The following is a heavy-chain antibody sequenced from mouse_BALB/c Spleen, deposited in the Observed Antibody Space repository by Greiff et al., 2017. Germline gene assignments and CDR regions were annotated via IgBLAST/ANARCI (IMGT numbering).Heavy chain of an antibody. D-gene: IGHD1-1*01. CDR1: GYTFTEYI. CDR3: ARHEGDYYGSSVWFAY. J-gene: IGHJ3*01. CDR2: FYPGSGSI. Sequence: VMLVESGAELVKPGASVKLSCKASGYTFTEYIIHWVKQRSGQGLEWIGWFYPGSGSIKYNEKFKDKATLTADESSSTVYMELSRLTSEDSAVYFCARHEGDYYGSSVWFAYWGQGTLVTVSA. V-gene: IGHV1-62-2*01.